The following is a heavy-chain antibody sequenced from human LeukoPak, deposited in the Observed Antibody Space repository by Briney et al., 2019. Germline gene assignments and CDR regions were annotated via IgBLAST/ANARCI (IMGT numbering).Heavy chain of an antibody. D-gene: IGHD3-10*01. V-gene: IGHV4-4*09. CDR2: IYTSGST. CDR1: GGSISSYY. J-gene: IGHJ5*02. CDR3: ARRVRGAIGNNWFDP. Sequence: SETLSLTCTVSGGSISSYYWSWIRQPPGKGLEWIGYIYTSGSTNYNPSLKSRVTISVDTSKNQFSLKLSSVTAADTAVYYCARRVRGAIGNNWFDPWGQGTLVTVSS.